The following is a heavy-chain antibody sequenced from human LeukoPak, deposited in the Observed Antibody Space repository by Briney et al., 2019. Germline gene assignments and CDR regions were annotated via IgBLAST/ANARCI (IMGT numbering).Heavy chain of an antibody. J-gene: IGHJ4*02. Sequence: GGSLRLSCAASGFTFSSYSMNWVRQAPEKGPEWVSSITSSSSYIYYADSVKGRFTISRDNAKNSLYLQMNSLRAEDTAVYYCAVTWGSTWYYFDYWGQGIPVTVSS. CDR1: GFTFSSYS. CDR2: ITSSSSYI. V-gene: IGHV3-21*01. CDR3: AVTWGSTWYYFDY. D-gene: IGHD6-13*01.